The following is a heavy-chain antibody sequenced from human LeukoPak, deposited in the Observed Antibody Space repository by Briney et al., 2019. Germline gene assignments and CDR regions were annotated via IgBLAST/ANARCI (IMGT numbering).Heavy chain of an antibody. CDR2: ISSSGSTI. CDR3: ARLEGRVLLWFGELSGYYYMDV. CDR1: GFTFSDYY. D-gene: IGHD3-10*01. V-gene: IGHV3-11*01. Sequence: GGSLRVSCAASGFTFSDYYMSWIRQAQGKGLEWVSYISSSGSTIYYADSVKGRFTISRDNAKNSLYLQMNSLRAEDTAVYYCARLEGRVLLWFGELSGYYYMDVWGKGTTVTVSS. J-gene: IGHJ6*03.